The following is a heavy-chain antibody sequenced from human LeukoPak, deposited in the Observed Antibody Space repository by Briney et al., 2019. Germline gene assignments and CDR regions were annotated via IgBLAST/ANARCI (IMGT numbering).Heavy chain of an antibody. Sequence: GGSLRLSCAASGFTFSTYAMTWVRQAPGKGLEWVSVISASGTAHYADSMKGRFTISRDNSKNTVYLQLSSLRPEDTAVYYCARGGQSGFDYWGQGTLVTVSS. V-gene: IGHV3-23*01. D-gene: IGHD3-10*01. CDR1: GFTFSTYA. CDR3: ARGGQSGFDY. CDR2: ISASGTA. J-gene: IGHJ4*02.